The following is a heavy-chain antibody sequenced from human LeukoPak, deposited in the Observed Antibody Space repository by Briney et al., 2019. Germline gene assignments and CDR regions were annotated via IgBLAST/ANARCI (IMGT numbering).Heavy chain of an antibody. CDR1: GFTFSSYA. D-gene: IGHD6-19*01. Sequence: PGRSLRLSCAASGFTFSSYAMHWVRQAPGKGLEWVAVISYDGSNKYYADSVKGRFTISRDNSKNTLYLQMNSLRAEDTAVYYCARDLSSGWYKPGVFDYWGQGTLVTVSS. V-gene: IGHV3-30-3*01. CDR3: ARDLSSGWYKPGVFDY. CDR2: ISYDGSNK. J-gene: IGHJ4*02.